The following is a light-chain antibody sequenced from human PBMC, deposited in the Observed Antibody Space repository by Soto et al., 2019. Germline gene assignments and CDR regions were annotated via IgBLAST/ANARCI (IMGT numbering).Light chain of an antibody. CDR3: QQYDNLALT. V-gene: IGKV1-33*01. Sequence: DIQMTQSPSSLSASVGDRVTITCQASQDISNYLNWYQQKPGKAPKLLIYDASNWETGVPSRFSGSGSGTDFTFTISSLQPEDIATYSCQQYDNLALTFGGGTKVEIK. CDR1: QDISNY. CDR2: DAS. J-gene: IGKJ4*01.